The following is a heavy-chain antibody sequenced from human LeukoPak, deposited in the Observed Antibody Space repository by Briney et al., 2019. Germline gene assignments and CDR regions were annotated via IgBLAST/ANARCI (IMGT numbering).Heavy chain of an antibody. CDR2: INPSGGST. J-gene: IGHJ3*02. V-gene: IGHV1-46*01. D-gene: IGHD2-15*01. Sequence: ASVKVSSTASGYTFTVYYMHWVRQAPGQGPEWMGIINPSGGSTSYAQKFQGRVTMTRDTSTSTVYMELSSLRSEDTAVYYCARARIVVVVEDAFDIWGQGTMVTVSS. CDR3: ARARIVVVVEDAFDI. CDR1: GYTFTVYY.